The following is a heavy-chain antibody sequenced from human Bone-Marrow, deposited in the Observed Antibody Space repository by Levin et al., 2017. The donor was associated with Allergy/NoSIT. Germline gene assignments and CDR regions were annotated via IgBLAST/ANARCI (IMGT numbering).Heavy chain of an antibody. D-gene: IGHD3-10*01. Sequence: GESLRLSCAASGFTFSSYGMHWVRQAPGKGLEWVALISYDGSNKYYADSVKGRFTISRDNSKNTLYLQMNSLRAEETAVYYCAKDAGPNLIRGAHVDVWGKGTTVTVSS. CDR3: AKDAGPNLIRGAHVDV. CDR2: ISYDGSNK. V-gene: IGHV3-30*18. CDR1: GFTFSSYG. J-gene: IGHJ6*04.